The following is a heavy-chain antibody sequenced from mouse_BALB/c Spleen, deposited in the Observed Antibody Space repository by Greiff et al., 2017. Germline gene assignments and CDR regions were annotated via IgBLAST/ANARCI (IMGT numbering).Heavy chain of an antibody. J-gene: IGHJ2*01. CDR2: IDPETGGT. D-gene: IGHD1-1*01. CDR1: GYTFTDYE. V-gene: IGHV1-15*01. CDR3: TRWDYYGSSRD. Sequence: LVESGAELVRPGASVTLSCKASGYTFTDYEMHWVKQTPVHGLEWIGAIDPETGGTAYNQKFKGKATLTADKSSSTAYMELRSLTSEDSAVYYCTRWDYYGSSRDWGQGTTLTVSS.